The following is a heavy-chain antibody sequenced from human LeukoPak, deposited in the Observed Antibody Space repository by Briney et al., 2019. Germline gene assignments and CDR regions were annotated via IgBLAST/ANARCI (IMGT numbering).Heavy chain of an antibody. J-gene: IGHJ6*03. Sequence: SETLSLTCTVSGGSISSGDYYWSWIRQPPGKGLEWIGYIYYSGSTYYNPSLKSRVTISVDTSKNQFSLKLSSVTAADTAVYYCARTRYYYYYMDVWGKGTTVTVPS. D-gene: IGHD1-14*01. CDR3: ARTRYYYYYMDV. CDR2: IYYSGST. V-gene: IGHV4-30-4*08. CDR1: GGSISSGDYY.